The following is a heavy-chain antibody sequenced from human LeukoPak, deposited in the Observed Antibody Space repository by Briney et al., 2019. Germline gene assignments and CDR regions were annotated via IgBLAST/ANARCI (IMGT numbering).Heavy chain of an antibody. J-gene: IGHJ4*02. V-gene: IGHV4-39*01. CDR3: ARLLWFGELLLDY. Sequence: SETLSLTCTVSGGSISSSSYYWGWIRQPPGKGLECIGSIYYSGSTYYNPSLKSRVTISVDTSKNQFSLKLSSVTAADTAVYYCARLLWFGELLLDYWGQGTLVTVSS. CDR2: IYYSGST. CDR1: GGSISSSSYY. D-gene: IGHD3-10*01.